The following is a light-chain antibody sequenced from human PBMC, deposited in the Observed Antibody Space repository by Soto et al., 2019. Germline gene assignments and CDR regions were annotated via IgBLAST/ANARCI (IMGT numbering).Light chain of an antibody. CDR2: AAS. J-gene: IGKJ3*01. CDR1: QGISSY. CDR3: QQYYSYPLT. V-gene: IGKV1-8*01. Sequence: LLMTQSPSSFSSSTVDSVTITCRASQGISSYLAWYQQKPGKAPKLLIYAASTLQSGVPSRFSGSGSGTDFTLTISCLQSEDFATYYCQQYYSYPLTFGPGTKVDIK.